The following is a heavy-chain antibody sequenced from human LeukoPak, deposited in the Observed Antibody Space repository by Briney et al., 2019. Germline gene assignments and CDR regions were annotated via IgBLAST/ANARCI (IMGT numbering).Heavy chain of an antibody. Sequence: GESLKISCKASGYNFATYWVGWGRQMPGKGLEWMGVIYPGESDIRYSPSCEGQVTISADMSISTAYLQWSSLKDSATAMYYCARPHEYVFDSWGQGTLVTVSS. D-gene: IGHD3-16*01. J-gene: IGHJ4*02. CDR1: GYNFATYW. V-gene: IGHV5-51*01. CDR2: IYPGESDI. CDR3: ARPHEYVFDS.